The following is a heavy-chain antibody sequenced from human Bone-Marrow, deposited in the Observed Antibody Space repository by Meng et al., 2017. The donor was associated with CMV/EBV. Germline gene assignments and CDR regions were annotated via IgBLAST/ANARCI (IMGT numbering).Heavy chain of an antibody. CDR3: VVVAAAGLIDY. Sequence: ASVKVSCKASGYTFTSYYMHWVRQAPGQGLEWMGIINPSGGSTSYAQKFQGRVTMTRDTSTSTVYMELSSLRSEDTAVYYCVVVAAAGLIDYWGQGTLVTVSS. CDR2: INPSGGST. CDR1: GYTFTSYY. J-gene: IGHJ4*02. D-gene: IGHD6-13*01. V-gene: IGHV1-46*01.